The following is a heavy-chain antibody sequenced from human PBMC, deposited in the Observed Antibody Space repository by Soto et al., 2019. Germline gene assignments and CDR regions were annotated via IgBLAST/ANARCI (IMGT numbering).Heavy chain of an antibody. D-gene: IGHD3-10*01. V-gene: IGHV4-59*01. CDR2: IYYSGST. Sequence: PSETLSLTCTVSGGSISSDYWSWIRQPPGKGLEWIGYIYYSGSTNYNPSLKSRVTISVDTSKNQFSLKLSSVTAADTAVYYCARSPPTMVRGGEYYFDYWGQGTLVTVSS. J-gene: IGHJ4*02. CDR1: GGSISSDY. CDR3: ARSPPTMVRGGEYYFDY.